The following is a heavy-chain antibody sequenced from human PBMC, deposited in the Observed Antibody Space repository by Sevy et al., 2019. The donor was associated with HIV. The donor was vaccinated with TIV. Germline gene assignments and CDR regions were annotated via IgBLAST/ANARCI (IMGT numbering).Heavy chain of an antibody. V-gene: IGHV1-2*02. CDR1: GYSFTGYY. CDR3: ARDFLAVTSIPSDAFDI. J-gene: IGHJ3*02. CDR2: INPNTSDT. Sequence: ASVKVSCKASGYSFTGYYMNWVRQAPGQGLEWMGRINPNTSDTTYSEKFEGRVTMTRDSSLSTAYLELRGLRSDDTAVYYCARDFLAVTSIPSDAFDIWGQGTLVTVS. D-gene: IGHD2-21*02.